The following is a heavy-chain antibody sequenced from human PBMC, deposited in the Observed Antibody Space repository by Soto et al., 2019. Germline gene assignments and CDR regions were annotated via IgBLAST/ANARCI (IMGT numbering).Heavy chain of an antibody. D-gene: IGHD3-9*01. CDR2: IYWDDDK. J-gene: IGHJ5*02. V-gene: IGHV2-5*02. CDR1: GFSLSTSGVG. Sequence: QITVKESGPTLVKPTQTLTLTCTFSGFSLSTSGVGVGWIRQPPGKALEWLALIYWDDDKRYSPSLKSRLTLAKDNSKNQVVLTMTNMDPVDTATYCCAHILRYFDWFQGMNWFDHWGQGTLVTVSS. CDR3: AHILRYFDWFQGMNWFDH.